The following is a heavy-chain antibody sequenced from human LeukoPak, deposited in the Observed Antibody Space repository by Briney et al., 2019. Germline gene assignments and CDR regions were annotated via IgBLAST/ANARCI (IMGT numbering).Heavy chain of an antibody. CDR1: GYSISSGYY. CDR3: ARARGYYYYMDV. D-gene: IGHD3-10*01. CDR2: IYHGGST. J-gene: IGHJ6*03. Sequence: SETLSLTCVVSGYSISSGYYWAWIRQPPGKGLELIGSIYHGGSTNYNPSLKSRVTISVDTSKNQFSLNLNSVTAADTAVYYCARARGYYYYMDVWGKGTTVIVSS. V-gene: IGHV4-38-2*01.